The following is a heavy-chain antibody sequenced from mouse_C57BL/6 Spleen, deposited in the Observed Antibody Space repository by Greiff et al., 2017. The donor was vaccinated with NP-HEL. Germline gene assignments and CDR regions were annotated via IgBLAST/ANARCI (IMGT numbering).Heavy chain of an antibody. CDR2: IYPSDSET. Sequence: LQQPGAELVRPGSSVKLSCKASGYTFTSYWMDWVKQRPGQGLEWIGNIYPSDSETHYNQKFKDKATLTVDKSSSTAYMQLSSLTSEDSAVYYCARSRQLRLNYWGQGTTLTVSS. J-gene: IGHJ2*01. CDR1: GYTFTSYW. D-gene: IGHD3-2*02. CDR3: ARSRQLRLNY. V-gene: IGHV1-61*01.